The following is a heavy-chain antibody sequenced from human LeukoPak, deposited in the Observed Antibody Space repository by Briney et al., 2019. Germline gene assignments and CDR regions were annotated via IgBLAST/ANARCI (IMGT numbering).Heavy chain of an antibody. V-gene: IGHV1-69*04. D-gene: IGHD4-23*01. CDR3: ARDPALEGTEDYRDFGGVESVDAFDV. CDR2: IIPILGIA. Sequence: SVKVSCKASGGTFSSYAISWVRQAPGQGLEWMGRIIPILGIANYAQKFQGRVTITADKSTSTAYMELSSLRSEDTAVYYCARDPALEGTEDYRDFGGVESVDAFDVWGQGTMVTVFS. CDR1: GGTFSSYA. J-gene: IGHJ3*01.